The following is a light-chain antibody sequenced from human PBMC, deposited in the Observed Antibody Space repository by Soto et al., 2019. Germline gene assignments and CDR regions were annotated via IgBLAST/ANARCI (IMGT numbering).Light chain of an antibody. Sequence: DIQMTQSPSSLSASVGDRVTITCRASQSISSYLNWYQQKPGKAPKLLIYDASSLESGVPSRFSGSGSGTEFTLTISSLQPDDFATYYCQQYNGYSWTFGQGTKVDIK. CDR1: QSISSY. V-gene: IGKV1-5*01. J-gene: IGKJ1*01. CDR2: DAS. CDR3: QQYNGYSWT.